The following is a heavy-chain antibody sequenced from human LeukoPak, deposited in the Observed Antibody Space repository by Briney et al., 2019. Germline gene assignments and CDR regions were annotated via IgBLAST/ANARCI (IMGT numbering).Heavy chain of an antibody. CDR2: IYYTGST. J-gene: IGHJ3*01. CDR3: ARDRSGNWFLSGVHDAFEV. Sequence: QPSQTLSLTCTVSGGSISSGDYYWSWIRQPPGKGLEWIGYIYYTGSTNYNPSLKSRVTISLDTSKNQFSLKLTSVTAADTAVYYCARDRSGNWFLSGVHDAFEVWGQGTMVTVSS. D-gene: IGHD3-3*01. CDR1: GGSISSGDYY. V-gene: IGHV4-61*08.